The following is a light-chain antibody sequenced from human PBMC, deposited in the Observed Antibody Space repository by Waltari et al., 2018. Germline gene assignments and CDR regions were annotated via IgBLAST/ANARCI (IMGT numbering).Light chain of an antibody. CDR2: AAS. J-gene: IGKJ1*01. CDR3: QQNNSLTRT. CDR1: QTISRY. V-gene: IGKV1-39*01. Sequence: DIQMTQSPSSLSASAGDRATITCRASQTISRYLTWYQQKLGQAPNLLIYAASSMQSGIPARFSGSGSGREFTLIITSLQPEDFAAYYCQQNNSLTRTFGQGTKVEIK.